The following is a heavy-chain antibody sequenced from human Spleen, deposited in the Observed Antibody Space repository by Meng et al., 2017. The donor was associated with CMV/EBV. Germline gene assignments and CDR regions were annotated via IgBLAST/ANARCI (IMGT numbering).Heavy chain of an antibody. J-gene: IGHJ6*02. CDR3: ARERYLVPAASPDYYYYGMDV. CDR1: GYTFTAYY. Sequence: ASVKVSCKTSGYTFTAYYMHWVRQAPGQGLEWMGWINPNSGGTNYAQKFQGRVTMTRDTFITTAYMEVSRLTSDDTAVYYCARERYLVPAASPDYYYYGMDVWGQGTTVTVSS. V-gene: IGHV1-2*02. CDR2: INPNSGGT. D-gene: IGHD2-2*01.